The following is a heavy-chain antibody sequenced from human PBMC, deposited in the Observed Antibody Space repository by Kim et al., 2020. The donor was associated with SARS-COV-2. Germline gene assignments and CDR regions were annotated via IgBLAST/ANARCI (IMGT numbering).Heavy chain of an antibody. CDR3: AKGHTSGQYYFDY. CDR1: GFTFSTYW. V-gene: IGHV3-7*01. CDR2: MKPDGSAT. Sequence: GGSLRLSCAASGFTFSTYWMSWVRQAPGKGLEWVANMKPDGSATYYVDSVKGRFTISRDNAKNSLYLQMNSLRAEDTAIYYCAKGHTSGQYYFDYLGLGT. J-gene: IGHJ4*02. D-gene: IGHD2-21*01.